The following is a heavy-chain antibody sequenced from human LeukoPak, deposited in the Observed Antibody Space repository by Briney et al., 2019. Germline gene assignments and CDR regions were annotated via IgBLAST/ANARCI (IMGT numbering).Heavy chain of an antibody. CDR3: ARGRGIVGATRRG. D-gene: IGHD1-26*01. CDR1: GYTFTSYD. CDR2: MNPNSGNT. Sequence: GASVKVSCKASGYTFTSYDFNGVRQATGQGLEGMGWMNPNSGNTGYAQKFQGRVTMTRNTSIRTAYMELSSLRSQDTAAYYCARGRGIVGATRRGWGQGPLVTVSS. V-gene: IGHV1-8*01. J-gene: IGHJ4*02.